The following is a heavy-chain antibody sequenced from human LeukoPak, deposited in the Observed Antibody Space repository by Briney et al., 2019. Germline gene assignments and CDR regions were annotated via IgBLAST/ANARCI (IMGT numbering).Heavy chain of an antibody. D-gene: IGHD6-25*01. V-gene: IGHV4-39*01. CDR2: IYSSGST. CDR1: GVSISSSSYY. CDR3: ARSGGYGLIDY. J-gene: IGHJ4*01. Sequence: SETLSLTCNVSGVSISSSSYYWGWIRQPPGKGLEWIGSIYSSGSTYYNSSLKSRVTISIDTSKNQVSLKMSSVTAADTAVYYCARSGGYGLIDYWGQGTLVTVSS.